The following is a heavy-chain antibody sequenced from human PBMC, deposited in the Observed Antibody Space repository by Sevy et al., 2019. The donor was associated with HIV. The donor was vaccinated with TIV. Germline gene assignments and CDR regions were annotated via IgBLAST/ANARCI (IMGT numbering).Heavy chain of an antibody. CDR1: GGTFSSYA. CDR3: ARDSALAGTAEYFQH. Sequence: ATVKVSCKASGGTFSSYAISWVRQAPGQGLEWMGGIIPIFGTANYAQKFQGRVTITADESTSTAYMELSSLRSEDTAVYYCARDSALAGTAEYFQHWGQGTLVTVSS. CDR2: IIPIFGTA. V-gene: IGHV1-69*13. J-gene: IGHJ1*01. D-gene: IGHD6-19*01.